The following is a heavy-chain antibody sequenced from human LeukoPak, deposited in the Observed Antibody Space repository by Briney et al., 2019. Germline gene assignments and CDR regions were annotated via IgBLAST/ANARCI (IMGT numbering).Heavy chain of an antibody. V-gene: IGHV3-48*04. CDR2: ISSSSSTI. CDR1: GFTFSSYS. Sequence: GGSLRLSCAASGFTFSSYSINWVRQAPGKGLEWLSYISSSSSTIYYADSVKGRFTISRDNAKNSVYLQMNSLRAEDTAVYYCARVWSSGYTKDYWGQGTLVTVSS. CDR3: ARVWSSGYTKDY. D-gene: IGHD3-22*01. J-gene: IGHJ4*02.